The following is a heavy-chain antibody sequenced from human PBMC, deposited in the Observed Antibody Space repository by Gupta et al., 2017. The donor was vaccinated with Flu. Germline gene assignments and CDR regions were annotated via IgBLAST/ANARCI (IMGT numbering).Heavy chain of an antibody. Sequence: QVQLQESGPGLVKSSETLSLTCTVSGGSISSYYWSWVRRPAGKGLEWIGRIYPSGSTNFNPSLESRLSMSLDTSKNHFYLKLTSATAADTGVYYCARDDFRWGAFDIWGQGTRVTVSS. CDR3: ARDDFRWGAFDI. CDR2: IYPSGST. J-gene: IGHJ3*02. V-gene: IGHV4-4*07. CDR1: GGSISSYY. D-gene: IGHD1-26*01.